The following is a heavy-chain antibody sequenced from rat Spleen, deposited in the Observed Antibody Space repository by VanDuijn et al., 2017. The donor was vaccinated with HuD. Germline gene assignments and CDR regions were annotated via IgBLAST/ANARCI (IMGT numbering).Heavy chain of an antibody. J-gene: IGHJ2*01. CDR3: ARPTTGIPFND. V-gene: IGHV5-17*01. CDR2: IVDDGSKT. Sequence: EVQLVESGGGLVQPGRSLKLSCSASGFTFSDYTMALVSQAPTKGLEWVAAIVDDGSKTFYRDSVKGRFTISIDNAKSTLYLQVDSLRSEDTAIYYCARPTTGIPFNDWGQGVMVTVSS. D-gene: IGHD1-9*01. CDR1: GFTFSDYT.